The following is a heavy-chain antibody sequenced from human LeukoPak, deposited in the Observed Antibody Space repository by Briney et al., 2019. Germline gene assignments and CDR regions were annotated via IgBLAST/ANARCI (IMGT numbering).Heavy chain of an antibody. J-gene: IGHJ4*02. CDR1: SGSISSYY. D-gene: IGHD6-19*01. V-gene: IGHV4-59*08. CDR2: IYYSGST. CDR3: ARQDPGIAVSGARYYFDS. Sequence: KPSETLSLTCSVSSGSISSYYWSWIRQPPGKGLEWIGYIYYSGSTNYNPSLKSRVTISVDTSKNQISLKLSSVTAADTAVYSCARQDPGIAVSGARYYFDSWGQGALVTVSS.